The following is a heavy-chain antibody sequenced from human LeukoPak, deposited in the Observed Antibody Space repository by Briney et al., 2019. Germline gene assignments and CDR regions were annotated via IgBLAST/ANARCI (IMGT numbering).Heavy chain of an antibody. Sequence: GGSLRLSCAASGFTFDDYAMHWVRQAPGKGLEWVSGISWNSGSIGYADSVKGRFTISRDNAKNSLYLQMNSLRAENTALYYCAKDISVAAAVGVFDYWGQGTLVTVSS. V-gene: IGHV3-9*01. J-gene: IGHJ4*02. CDR2: ISWNSGSI. CDR3: AKDISVAAAVGVFDY. CDR1: GFTFDDYA. D-gene: IGHD6-13*01.